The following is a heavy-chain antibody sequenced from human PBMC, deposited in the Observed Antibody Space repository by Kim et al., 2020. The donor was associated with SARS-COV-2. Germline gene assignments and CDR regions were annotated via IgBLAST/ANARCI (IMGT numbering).Heavy chain of an antibody. CDR3: ALRPDQPQGYYYYYMDV. J-gene: IGHJ6*03. Sequence: ASVKVSCKASGYTFTSYDINWVRQATGQGLEWMGWMNPNSGNTGYAQKFQGRVTMTRNTSISTAYMELSSLRSEDTAVYYCALRPDQPQGYYYYYMDVWGKGTTVTVSS. CDR2: MNPNSGNT. V-gene: IGHV1-8*01. CDR1: GYTFTSYD.